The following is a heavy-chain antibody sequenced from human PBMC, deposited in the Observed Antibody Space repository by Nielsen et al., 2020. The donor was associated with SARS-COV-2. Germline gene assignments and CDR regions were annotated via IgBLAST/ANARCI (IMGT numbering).Heavy chain of an antibody. Sequence: GESLKISCAASGFTFSSYGMHWVRQAPGKGLEWVAVISYDGSNKYYADSVKGRFTISRDNSKNTLYLQMNSLRAEDTAVYYCAKDGLRYRMGYFDYWGQGTLVTVSS. CDR1: GFTFSSYG. D-gene: IGHD3-9*01. V-gene: IGHV3-30*18. CDR2: ISYDGSNK. J-gene: IGHJ4*02. CDR3: AKDGLRYRMGYFDY.